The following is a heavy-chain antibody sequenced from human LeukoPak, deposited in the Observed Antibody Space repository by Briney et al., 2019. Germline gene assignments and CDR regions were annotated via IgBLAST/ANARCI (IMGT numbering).Heavy chain of an antibody. V-gene: IGHV3-30*02. CDR2: IRYDGSNK. CDR1: GFTFSSYG. CDR3: AKEALYCSSTSCYYYYMDV. D-gene: IGHD2-2*01. Sequence: PGGSLRLSCAASGFTFSSYGMHWVRQAPGKGLEWVAFIRYDGSNKYYADSVKGRFTISRDNSKNTLYLQMNSLRAEDTAVYYCAKEALYCSSTSCYYYYMDVWGKGTTVTVSS. J-gene: IGHJ6*03.